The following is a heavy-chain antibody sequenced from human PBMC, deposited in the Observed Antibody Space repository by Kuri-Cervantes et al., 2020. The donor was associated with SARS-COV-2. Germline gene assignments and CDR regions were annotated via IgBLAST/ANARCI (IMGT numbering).Heavy chain of an antibody. CDR3: AIAWSTFDY. CDR1: GGSISSYY. Sequence: SETLSLTCTVSGGSISSYYWSWIRQPPGKGLEWIGYIYYSGSTNYNPSLKSRITISVDTSKNQFSLKLSFVTVADTAVYYCAIAWSTFDYWGQGTLVTVSS. D-gene: IGHD2-15*01. V-gene: IGHV4-59*12. J-gene: IGHJ4*02. CDR2: IYYSGST.